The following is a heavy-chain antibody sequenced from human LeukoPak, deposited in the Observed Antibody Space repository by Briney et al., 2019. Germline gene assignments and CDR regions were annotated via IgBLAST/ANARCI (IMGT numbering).Heavy chain of an antibody. CDR2: IIPILGIA. J-gene: IGHJ4*02. V-gene: IGHV1-69*04. CDR3: ARDFVQDYYDSSGGSFDY. CDR1: GGTFSSYA. Sequence: SVKVSCKASGGTFSSYAISWVRQAPGQGLKWMGRIIPILGIANYAQKFQGRVTITADKSTSTAYMELSSLRSEDTAVCYCARDFVQDYYDSSGGSFDYWGQGTLVTVSS. D-gene: IGHD3-22*01.